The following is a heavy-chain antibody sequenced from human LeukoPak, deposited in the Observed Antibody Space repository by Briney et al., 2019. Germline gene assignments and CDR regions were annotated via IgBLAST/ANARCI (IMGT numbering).Heavy chain of an antibody. Sequence: GASVKASCKASGYTFTSYYMHWVRQAPGQGLEWMGIINPSGGSTSYAQKFQGRVTMTRDTSTSTVYMELSSLRSEDTAVYYCARERIAARPGYYYGMDVWGQGTTVTVSS. CDR1: GYTFTSYY. V-gene: IGHV1-46*01. J-gene: IGHJ6*02. CDR3: ARERIAARPGYYYGMDV. CDR2: INPSGGST. D-gene: IGHD6-6*01.